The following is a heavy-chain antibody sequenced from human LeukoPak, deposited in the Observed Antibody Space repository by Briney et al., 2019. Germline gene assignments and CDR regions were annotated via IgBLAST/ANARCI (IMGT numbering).Heavy chain of an antibody. CDR3: ARLFTMVRGGMDV. V-gene: IGHV5-51*01. J-gene: IGHJ6*04. CDR2: IYPGDTDT. Sequence: GESLKISCKGSGYSFTSYWIGWVRQMPGKGLEWMGIIYPGDTDTRYSPSFQGQVTISADKSISTAYLQWSSLKASDTAMYYCARLFTMVRGGMDVWGKGTTVTVSS. D-gene: IGHD3-10*01. CDR1: GYSFTSYW.